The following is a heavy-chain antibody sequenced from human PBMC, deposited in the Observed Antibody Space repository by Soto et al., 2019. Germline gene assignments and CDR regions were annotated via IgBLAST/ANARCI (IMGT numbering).Heavy chain of an antibody. J-gene: IGHJ4*02. Sequence: ASVKVSCKASGYTFTSYYMHWVRQAPGQRLEWMGIINPSGGSTSYAQKFQGRVTMTRDTSTSTVYMELSSLRSEDTAVYYCARAQTCSDCSGGSGYFDYWGQGTLVTVSS. CDR3: ARAQTCSDCSGGSGYFDY. D-gene: IGHD2-15*01. V-gene: IGHV1-46*01. CDR1: GYTFTSYY. CDR2: INPSGGST.